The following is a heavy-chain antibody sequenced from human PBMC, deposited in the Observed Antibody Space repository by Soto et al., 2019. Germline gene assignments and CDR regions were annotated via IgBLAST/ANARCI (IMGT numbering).Heavy chain of an antibody. V-gene: IGHV3-15*01. CDR2: IKRKRDGETT. Sequence: PGGSLRLSCVASGFLFNKAWRGGVGQAPGRGLEWVGRIKRKRDGETTDYAAPVKGRFSISRDDSEHTLYLHMNSLKTEDTAVYYCSTDSYDFVCGSYRFLQYRGQGTLVTVSS. CDR3: STDSYDFVCGSYRFLQY. J-gene: IGHJ4*02. CDR1: GFLFNKAW. D-gene: IGHD3-16*02.